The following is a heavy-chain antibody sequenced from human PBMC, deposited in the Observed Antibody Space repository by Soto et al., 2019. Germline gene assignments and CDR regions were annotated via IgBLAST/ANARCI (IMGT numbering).Heavy chain of an antibody. CDR1: GGTFSSYA. CDR2: IIPIFGTA. D-gene: IGHD2-15*01. V-gene: IGHV1-69*01. Sequence: QVQLVQSGAEVKKPGSSVKVSCKAPGGTFSSYAISWVRQAPGQGLEWMGGIIPIFGTAKYAQKFQGRVTITADESTSTGYMELSRLRSEDTAVYYWARSQGGSSSLDIYYYYYYGMGVWGQGTTVTVSS. CDR3: ARSQGGSSSLDIYYYYYYGMGV. J-gene: IGHJ6*02.